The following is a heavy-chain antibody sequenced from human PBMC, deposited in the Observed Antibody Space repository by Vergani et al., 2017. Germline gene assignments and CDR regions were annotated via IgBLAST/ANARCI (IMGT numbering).Heavy chain of an antibody. CDR2: IRYDRSYQ. CDR1: GFNFMSYG. CDR3: AKDRAVGASAVYLDS. J-gene: IGHJ4*02. D-gene: IGHD3-16*01. Sequence: QVQLVESGGGVVQPGGSLRLSCAASGFNFMSYGMHWVRQAPGKGLEWLAFIRYDRSYQYYGDSVTGRFTISRENSNNSLYLQLNSLKPEDMAIYYGAKDRAVGASAVYLDSWGQGTLVTVSS. V-gene: IGHV3-30*02.